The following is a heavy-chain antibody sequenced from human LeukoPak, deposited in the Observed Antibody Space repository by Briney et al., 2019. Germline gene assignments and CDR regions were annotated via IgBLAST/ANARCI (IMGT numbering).Heavy chain of an antibody. CDR1: GFTFSSYA. J-gene: IGHJ4*02. CDR3: AKDRRGEYQLLFAVYFDY. Sequence: PGGSLRLSCAASGFTFSSYAMSWVRQAPGKGLEGVSAISGSGGSTYYADSVKGRFAISRDNSKNTLYLQMNSLRAEDTAVYYCAKDRRGEYQLLFAVYFDYWGQGTLVTVS. CDR2: ISGSGGST. V-gene: IGHV3-23*01. D-gene: IGHD2-2*01.